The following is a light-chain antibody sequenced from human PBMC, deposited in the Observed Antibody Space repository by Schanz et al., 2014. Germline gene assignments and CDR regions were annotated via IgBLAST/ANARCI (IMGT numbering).Light chain of an antibody. CDR3: QQYSKSPLT. J-gene: IGKJ4*01. CDR1: QSVHINY. CDR2: GTS. V-gene: IGKV3-20*01. Sequence: EIVLTQSPGTLSLSPGERATLSCRASQSVHINYLAWHQQKPGQAPRLLIYGTSIRATGIPDRFSGSGSGTDFTLTISRLEPEDFAVYYCQQYSKSPLTFGGGTKVEIK.